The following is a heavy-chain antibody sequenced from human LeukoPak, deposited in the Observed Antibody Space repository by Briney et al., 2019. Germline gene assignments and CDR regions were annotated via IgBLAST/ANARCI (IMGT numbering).Heavy chain of an antibody. J-gene: IGHJ4*02. D-gene: IGHD6-13*01. CDR1: GFTFSSDA. V-gene: IGHV3-23*01. CDR3: VKSGIAAAGQRGYFDY. CDR2: ISGSGDKT. Sequence: GGSLRLSCAASGFTFSSDAMNWVRQRPGKGLEWVSVISGSGDKTYYADSVKGRFTISRDNSKNTLYLQMNSLRAEDTATYYCVKSGIAAAGQRGYFDYWGQGTLVTVSS.